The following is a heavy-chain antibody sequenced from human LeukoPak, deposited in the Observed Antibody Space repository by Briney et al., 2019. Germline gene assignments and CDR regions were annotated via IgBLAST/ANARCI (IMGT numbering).Heavy chain of an antibody. CDR1: GFTFSSYA. CDR3: AKDLRVGATGSDY. J-gene: IGHJ4*02. Sequence: PGGSLRLSCAASGFTFSSYAVSWVRQAPGKGLEWVSAIRGSGGSAYYADPVKGRFTISGDNSKNTLSLHMNSLRAEDTAVYYCAKDLRVGATGSDYWGQGTLVTVSS. D-gene: IGHD1-26*01. CDR2: IRGSGGSA. V-gene: IGHV3-23*01.